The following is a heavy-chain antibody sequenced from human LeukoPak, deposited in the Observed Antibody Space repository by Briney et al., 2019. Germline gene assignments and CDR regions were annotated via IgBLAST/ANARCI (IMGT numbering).Heavy chain of an antibody. J-gene: IGHJ4*02. CDR1: GFTFSSYA. Sequence: PGGSLRLSCAASGFTFSSYAMHWVRQAPGKGLEWVAVISYDGSNKYYADSVKGRFTISRDNSKNTLYLQMNSLRAEDTAVYYCARVDGYVSAGPLDYWGQGTLVTVSS. D-gene: IGHD5-24*01. CDR2: ISYDGSNK. V-gene: IGHV3-30-3*01. CDR3: ARVDGYVSAGPLDY.